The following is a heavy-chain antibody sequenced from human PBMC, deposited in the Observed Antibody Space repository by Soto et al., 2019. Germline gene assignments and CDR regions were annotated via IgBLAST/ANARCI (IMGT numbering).Heavy chain of an antibody. CDR3: ARERLIVPAAIRDNYYYGMDV. CDR2: TYYRSKWYN. J-gene: IGHJ6*02. V-gene: IGHV6-1*01. Sequence: SQTLSLTCAISGDSASSNSAAWNWIRQSPSRGLEWLGRTYYRSKWYNDYAVSVKSRITINPDTSKNQFSLQLNSVTPEDTAVYYCARERLIVPAAIRDNYYYGMDVWGQGTTVTVSS. D-gene: IGHD2-2*02. CDR1: GDSASSNSAA.